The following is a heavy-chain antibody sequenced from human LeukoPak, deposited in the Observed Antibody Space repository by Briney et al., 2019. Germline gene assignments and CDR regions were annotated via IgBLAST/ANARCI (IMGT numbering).Heavy chain of an antibody. CDR1: GGSIQSHY. J-gene: IGHJ4*02. Sequence: SETLSLTCPVSGGSIQSHYWSWIRQPPGKGLEWIGDIYYKGSTKYNPSLKSRVTISVDTSKNHLSLNLTSVLAADTAIYYCARRVTGWPYCYYSDQGILVTVSS. D-gene: IGHD6-19*01. CDR3: ARRVTGWPYCYY. CDR2: IYYKGST. V-gene: IGHV4-59*08.